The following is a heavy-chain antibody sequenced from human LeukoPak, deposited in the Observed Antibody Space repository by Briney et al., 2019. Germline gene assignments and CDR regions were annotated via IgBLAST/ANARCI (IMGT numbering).Heavy chain of an antibody. CDR2: IWYDGSHK. Sequence: PGGSLRLSCVVSGFTFSRFGMHWVRQAPGKGLEWVAYIWYDGSHKYYTDSVKGRFTISRDNSKNTLYLQVNSLRVEDTAVYYCAKDRISDFVGYFDYWGQGTLVTVSS. V-gene: IGHV3-30*02. CDR3: AKDRISDFVGYFDY. CDR1: GFTFSRFG. D-gene: IGHD4-23*01. J-gene: IGHJ4*02.